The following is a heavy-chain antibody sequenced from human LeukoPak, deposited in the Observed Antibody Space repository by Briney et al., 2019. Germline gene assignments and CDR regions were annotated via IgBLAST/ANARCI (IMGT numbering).Heavy chain of an antibody. D-gene: IGHD3-10*01. V-gene: IGHV1-24*01. CDR3: ATGPSMVRGAFDY. CDR2: FDPEDGET. CDR1: GYTLTELS. J-gene: IGHJ4*02. Sequence: ASVKVSCKVSGYTLTELSMHWVRQAPGKGLEWMGGFDPEDGETIYAQKFQGRVTMTEDTSTGTAYMELSGLRSEDTAVYYCATGPSMVRGAFDYWGQGTLVTVSS.